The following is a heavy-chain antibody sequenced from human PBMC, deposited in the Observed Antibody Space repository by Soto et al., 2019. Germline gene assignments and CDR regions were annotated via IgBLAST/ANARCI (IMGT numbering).Heavy chain of an antibody. V-gene: IGHV3-23*01. CDR2: MSGSGGST. J-gene: IGHJ4*02. CDR1: GFTFSSYA. Sequence: EVQLLESGGGLVQPGGSLRLSCAASGFTFSSYAMTWVRQAPGKGLEWVSAMSGSGGSTYYADSVKGRFTISRDNSKNTLYLQMNSLGVEDTAVYYCAKGGDGYCCDYWGQGTLVTVSS. CDR3: AKGGDGYCCDY. D-gene: IGHD3-16*01.